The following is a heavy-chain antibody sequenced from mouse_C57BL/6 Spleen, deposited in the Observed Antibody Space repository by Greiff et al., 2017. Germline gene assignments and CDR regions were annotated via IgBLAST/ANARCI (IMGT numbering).Heavy chain of an antibody. CDR2: ISSGGSYT. CDR3: ARGDGSSYVSYFDY. D-gene: IGHD1-1*01. Sequence: EVNVVESGGDLVKPGGSLKLSCAASGFTFSSYGMSWVRQTPDKRLEWVATISSGGSYTYYPDSVKGRFTIARDNAKNTLYLQMSSLKSEDTAMYYCARGDGSSYVSYFDYWGQGTTLTVSS. V-gene: IGHV5-6*01. J-gene: IGHJ2*01. CDR1: GFTFSSYG.